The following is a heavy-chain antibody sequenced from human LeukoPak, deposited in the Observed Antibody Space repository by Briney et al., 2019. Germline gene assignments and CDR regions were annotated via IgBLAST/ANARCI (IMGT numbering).Heavy chain of an antibody. CDR3: ARAYYYDSSGWSFDY. V-gene: IGHV1-69*05. CDR1: GGTFSSYA. J-gene: IGHJ4*02. CDR2: IIPIFGTA. Sequence: SVKVSCKASGGTFSSYAISWVRQAPGQGLEWMGRIIPIFGTANYAQKFQGRVTITTDESTSTAYLELSSLRSEDTAVYYCARAYYYDSSGWSFDYWGQGTLVTVSS. D-gene: IGHD3-22*01.